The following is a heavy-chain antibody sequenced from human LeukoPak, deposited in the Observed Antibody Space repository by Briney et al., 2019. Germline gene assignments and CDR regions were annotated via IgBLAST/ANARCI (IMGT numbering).Heavy chain of an antibody. CDR1: GYTFTSYY. J-gene: IGHJ4*02. CDR3: ARDCSGRSCY. V-gene: IGHV1-46*01. D-gene: IGHD2-15*01. Sequence: ASVKVSCKASGYTFTSYYIHWVRQAPGQGLEWMGIINPSGDSTNYAQKFQGRVTMIRDTSTSTVYMELSSLRSEDTAVYYCARDCSGRSCYWGQGTLVTVSS. CDR2: INPSGDST.